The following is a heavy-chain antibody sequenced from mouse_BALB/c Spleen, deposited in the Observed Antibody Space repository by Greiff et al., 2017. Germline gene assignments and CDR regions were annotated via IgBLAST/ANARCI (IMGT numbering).Heavy chain of an antibody. D-gene: IGHD2-10*02. J-gene: IGHJ2*01. CDR2: IDPANGNT. V-gene: IGHV14-3*02. CDR3: ARGGYGNYGYFDY. CDR1: GFNIKDTY. Sequence: EVKLVESGAELVKPGASVKLSCTASGFNIKDTYMHWVKQRPEQGLEWIGRIDPANGNTKYDPKFQGKATITADTSSNTAYLQLSSLTSEDTAVYYCARGGYGNYGYFDYWGQGTTLTVSS.